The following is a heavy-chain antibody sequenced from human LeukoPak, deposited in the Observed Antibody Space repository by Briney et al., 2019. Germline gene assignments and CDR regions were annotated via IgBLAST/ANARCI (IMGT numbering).Heavy chain of an antibody. CDR3: ARLSNYGILTGNSWFDS. V-gene: IGHV4-59*08. CDR1: GCSITGYY. Sequence: SETLSLTCTVSGCSITGYYWTWIRQPPGKALEWIGYIYYSGSTNYSPSLKSRVTISLDKSKTQFFLKLSSVAAADTAVYYCARLSNYGILTGNSWFDSWGQGTLVTVSS. CDR2: IYYSGST. J-gene: IGHJ5*01. D-gene: IGHD3-9*01.